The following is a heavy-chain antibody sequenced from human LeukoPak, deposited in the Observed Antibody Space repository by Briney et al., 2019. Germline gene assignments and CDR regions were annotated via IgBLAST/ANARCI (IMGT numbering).Heavy chain of an antibody. Sequence: GGSLRLSCAASGFTFSSYSMNWVRQAPGKGLEWVSSISSSSSYIYYADSVKGRFTISRDNAKNSLYLQMNSLRAEDTAVYYCARDFAGYDYGDYEHSPYFDYWGQGTLVTVSS. D-gene: IGHD4-17*01. J-gene: IGHJ4*02. CDR2: ISSSSSYI. CDR1: GFTFSSYS. V-gene: IGHV3-21*01. CDR3: ARDFAGYDYGDYEHSPYFDY.